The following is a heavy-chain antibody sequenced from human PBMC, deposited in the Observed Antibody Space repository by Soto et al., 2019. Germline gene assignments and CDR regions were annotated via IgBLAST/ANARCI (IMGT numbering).Heavy chain of an antibody. CDR2: VYHSGIT. CDR1: GDSVSRSTW. J-gene: IGHJ6*02. D-gene: IGHD3-22*01. CDR3: ARDGHFDSSGIMDV. Sequence: QVQMEESGPGLVKPSGTLSLTCAVSGDSVSRSTWWSWVRQTPEKGLEWIGEVYHSGITHYSPSLKNRLTISLDKSKNQFSLKLTSVTAADAAVYFCARDGHFDSSGIMDVWGRGTTCTVAS. V-gene: IGHV4-4*02.